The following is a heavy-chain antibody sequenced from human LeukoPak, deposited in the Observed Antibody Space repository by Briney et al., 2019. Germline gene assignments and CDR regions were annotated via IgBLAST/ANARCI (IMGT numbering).Heavy chain of an antibody. CDR3: VREESGGYFDY. V-gene: IGHV1-46*01. J-gene: IGHJ4*02. D-gene: IGHD2-8*02. Sequence: ASVKVSCKASGYTFTNYLLHWVRQSPGQGLEWVGRITPSVDTTNYAQKFRDRVTMTRDTSTSTVYMELSSLRSEDTAVYHCVREESGGYFDYWGQGTLVTVSS. CDR1: GYTFTNYL. CDR2: ITPSVDTT.